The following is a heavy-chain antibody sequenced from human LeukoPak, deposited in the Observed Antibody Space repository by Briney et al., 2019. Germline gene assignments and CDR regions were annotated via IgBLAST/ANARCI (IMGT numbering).Heavy chain of an antibody. J-gene: IGHJ4*02. CDR3: ARYVAGTSGYFDY. Sequence: SETLSLTCAVYGGSFSGYYWSWIRQPPGKGLEWIGYIYYSGSTNYNPSLKSRVTISVDTSKNQFSLKLSSVTAADTAVYYCARYVAGTSGYFDYWGQGTLVTVSS. V-gene: IGHV4-59*01. CDR2: IYYSGST. D-gene: IGHD6-19*01. CDR1: GGSFSGYY.